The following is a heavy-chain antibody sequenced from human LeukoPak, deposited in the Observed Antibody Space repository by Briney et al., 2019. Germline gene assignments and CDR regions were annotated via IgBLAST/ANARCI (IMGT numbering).Heavy chain of an antibody. V-gene: IGHV1-2*02. CDR2: INPNSGGT. CDR3: ARLESVAYSYIFDY. Sequence: ASVKVSCKASGYTSTGYYMHWVRQAPGQGLEWMGWINPNSGGTNYAQKFQGRVTMTRDTSISTAYMELSRLRSDDTAVYYCARLESVAYSYIFDYWGQGTLVTVSS. J-gene: IGHJ4*02. CDR1: GYTSTGYY. D-gene: IGHD5-18*01.